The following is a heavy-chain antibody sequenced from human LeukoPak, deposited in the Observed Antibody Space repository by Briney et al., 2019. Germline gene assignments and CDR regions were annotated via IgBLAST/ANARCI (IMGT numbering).Heavy chain of an antibody. Sequence: SETLSLTCAVSGYSISSGYYWSWIRQSPGKGLEWIGWLHYSGTTYYNPSLKGRVTMSLDTSRNQLSLKLSSVTAADTAVYYCARHSSGWHLDFWGQGSLVTVSS. J-gene: IGHJ4*02. D-gene: IGHD6-19*01. CDR2: LHYSGTT. V-gene: IGHV4-38-2*01. CDR3: ARHSSGWHLDF. CDR1: GYSISSGYY.